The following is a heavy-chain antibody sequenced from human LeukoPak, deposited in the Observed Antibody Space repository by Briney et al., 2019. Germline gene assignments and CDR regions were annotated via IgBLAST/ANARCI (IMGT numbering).Heavy chain of an antibody. CDR3: ATGTRITIFGVVKDYYMDV. CDR1: GYTLPELS. J-gene: IGHJ6*03. CDR2: FYPEDGET. D-gene: IGHD3-3*01. V-gene: IGHV1-24*01. Sequence: ASVKVSCKVSGYTLPELSMRSVRQAPGKGLEWMGGFYPEDGETIYAQKLQGRVTMTEDTSTDTAYMELCSLRSEDTAVYYCATGTRITIFGVVKDYYMDVWGKGTTVTVSS.